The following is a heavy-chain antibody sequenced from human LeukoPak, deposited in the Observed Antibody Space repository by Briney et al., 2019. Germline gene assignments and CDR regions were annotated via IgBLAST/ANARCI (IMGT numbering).Heavy chain of an antibody. D-gene: IGHD3-3*01. J-gene: IGHJ6*02. CDR2: IVVGSGNT. Sequence: SVKVSCKASGFTFTSSAVQWVRQARGQRLEWIGWIVVGSGNTNYAQKFQERVTITRDMSTSTAYMELSSPRSEDTAVYYCAATLTIFGVVEGMDVWGQGTTVTVSS. V-gene: IGHV1-58*01. CDR1: GFTFTSSA. CDR3: AATLTIFGVVEGMDV.